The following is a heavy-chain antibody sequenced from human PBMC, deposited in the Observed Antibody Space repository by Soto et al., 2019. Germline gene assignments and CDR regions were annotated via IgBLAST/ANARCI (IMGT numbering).Heavy chain of an antibody. J-gene: IGHJ5*02. CDR1: GYTFTSYY. CDR2: INPSGGST. Sequence: GASVKVSCKASGYTFTSYYMHWVRQAPGQGLEWMGIINPSGGSTSYAQKFQGRVTMTRDTSTSTVYMELSSLRSEDTAVYYCARDQTSQVPAAIRNWFDPWGQGTLVTVSS. V-gene: IGHV1-46*01. CDR3: ARDQTSQVPAAIRNWFDP. D-gene: IGHD2-2*02.